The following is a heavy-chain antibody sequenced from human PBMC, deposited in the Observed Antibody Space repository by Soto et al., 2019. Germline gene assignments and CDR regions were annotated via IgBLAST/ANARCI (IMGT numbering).Heavy chain of an antibody. CDR3: ARDHPGTGFDY. Sequence: GGSLRLSCAAGGFTFSSYGMHWVRQAPGKGLEWVAVIWYDGSNKYYADSVKGRFTISRDNSKNTLYLQMNSLRAEDTAVYYCARDHPGTGFDYWGQGTLVTVSS. CDR1: GFTFSSYG. D-gene: IGHD2-8*02. V-gene: IGHV3-33*01. CDR2: IWYDGSNK. J-gene: IGHJ4*02.